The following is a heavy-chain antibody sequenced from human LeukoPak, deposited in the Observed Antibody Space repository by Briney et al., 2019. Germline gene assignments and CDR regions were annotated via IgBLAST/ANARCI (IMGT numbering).Heavy chain of an antibody. V-gene: IGHV4-31*03. CDR3: AREMVRDAFDI. D-gene: IGHD2-8*01. CDR1: GGSISRDGHY. CDR2: VSSSGTT. J-gene: IGHJ3*02. Sequence: SETLSLACTVSGGSISRDGHYWSWIRQYPGKGLESIGSVSSSGTTTYNPSLKSRVTISLDTSQNQFSLNLRSLTAADTAVYYCAREMVRDAFDIWGQGTMVTVSS.